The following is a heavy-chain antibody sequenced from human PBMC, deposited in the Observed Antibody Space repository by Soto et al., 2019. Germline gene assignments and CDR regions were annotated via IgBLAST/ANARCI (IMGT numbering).Heavy chain of an antibody. V-gene: IGHV3-7*01. CDR1: GFTFSNHW. Sequence: EVQVVESGGGLVQPGGSLRLSCAASGFTFSNHWMTWVRQAPGKGLEWVANIKQDGSEKYYVDSVKGRFTLSRDNAKNSLYLQMNSRRAEDTAVYYCARDSAYCRSTSCYLSYSYYMDVWGKGTTVTVSS. CDR2: IKQDGSEK. CDR3: ARDSAYCRSTSCYLSYSYYMDV. D-gene: IGHD2-2*01. J-gene: IGHJ6*03.